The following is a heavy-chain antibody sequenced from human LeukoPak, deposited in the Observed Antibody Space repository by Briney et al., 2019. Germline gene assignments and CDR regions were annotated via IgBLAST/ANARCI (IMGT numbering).Heavy chain of an antibody. CDR1: GYTFTGYY. D-gene: IGHD1-26*01. CDR3: ARGGYSGSYYALFDY. CDR2: IIPIFGTA. Sequence: GASVKVSCKASGYTFTGYYMHWVRQAPGQGLEWMGGIIPIFGTANYAQKFQGRVTITADKSTSTAYMELSSLRSEDTAVYYCARGGYSGSYYALFDYWGQGTLVTVSS. V-gene: IGHV1-69*06. J-gene: IGHJ4*02.